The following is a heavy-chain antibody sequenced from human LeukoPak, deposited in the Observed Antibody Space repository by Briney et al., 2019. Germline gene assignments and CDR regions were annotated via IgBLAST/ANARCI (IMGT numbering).Heavy chain of an antibody. CDR3: ASHTAGHGSGY. J-gene: IGHJ4*01. CDR2: IYNSGST. Sequence: SETLPLTCTVSGASISSYYWSWIRQPQGKGLEWIGHIYNSGSTRYNPSLKSRVAISVDTSNNQFSLNLNSVTVADTAVYYCASHTAGHGSGYWGHGILVTVSS. D-gene: IGHD5-24*01. CDR1: GASISSYY. V-gene: IGHV4-59*08.